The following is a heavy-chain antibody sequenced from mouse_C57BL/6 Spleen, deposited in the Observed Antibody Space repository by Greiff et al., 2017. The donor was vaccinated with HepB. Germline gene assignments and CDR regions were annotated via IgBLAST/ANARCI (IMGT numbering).Heavy chain of an antibody. D-gene: IGHD1-1*01. CDR2: IDPNSGGT. CDR1: GYTFTSYW. J-gene: IGHJ2*01. Sequence: QVQLQQPGAELVKPGASVKLSCKASGYTFTSYWMHWVKQRPGRGLGWIGRIDPNSGGTKYNEKFKSKATLTVDKPSSTAYMQLSSLTSEDSAVYYCARSRYSGSGGDFDYWGQGTTLTVSS. V-gene: IGHV1-72*01. CDR3: ARSRYSGSGGDFDY.